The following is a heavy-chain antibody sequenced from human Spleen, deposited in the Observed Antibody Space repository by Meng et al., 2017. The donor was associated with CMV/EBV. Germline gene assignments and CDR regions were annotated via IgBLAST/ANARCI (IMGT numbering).Heavy chain of an antibody. V-gene: IGHV3-21*01. Sequence: EVQLVEAGGGLAQPRGSLRLSGAASGVTLSGYSMNWVRQAPGKGLEWVSSISSSSSYIYYADSVKGRFTISRDNAKNSLYLQMNSLRAEDTAVYYCARSTALSGSYRSWGQGTLVTVSS. CDR3: ARSTALSGSYRS. CDR1: GVTLSGYS. CDR2: ISSSSSYI. D-gene: IGHD1-26*01. J-gene: IGHJ5*02.